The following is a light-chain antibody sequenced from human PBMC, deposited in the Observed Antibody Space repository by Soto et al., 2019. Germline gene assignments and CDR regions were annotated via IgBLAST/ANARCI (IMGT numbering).Light chain of an antibody. Sequence: QSGLTQPASVSAAPGQKVTISCSGRISTIGGNSVSWYQQLPGTAPKLLIYDDNKRPSGIPDRFSGSKSGTSATMGITGFQTGDEADYYCGSWDSSLSAYVFGTGTKVTVL. CDR2: DDN. CDR1: ISTIGGNS. V-gene: IGLV1-51*01. J-gene: IGLJ1*01. CDR3: GSWDSSLSAYV.